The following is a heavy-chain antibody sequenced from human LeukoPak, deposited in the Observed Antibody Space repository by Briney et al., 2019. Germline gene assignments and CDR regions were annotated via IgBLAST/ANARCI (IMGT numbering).Heavy chain of an antibody. CDR2: SNPNSGGT. J-gene: IGHJ4*02. D-gene: IGHD4-17*01. Sequence: GASVKVSCKASGYTFTSYGISWVRQAPGQGLEWMGWSNPNSGGTNYAQKFQGRVTMTRDTSISTAYMELSRLRSDDTAVYYCARGATVTTGLYYFDYWGQGTLVTVSS. CDR3: ARGATVTTGLYYFDY. CDR1: GYTFTSYG. V-gene: IGHV1-2*02.